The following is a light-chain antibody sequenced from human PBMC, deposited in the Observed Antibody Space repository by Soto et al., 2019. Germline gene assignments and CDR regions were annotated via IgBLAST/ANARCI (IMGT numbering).Light chain of an antibody. V-gene: IGKV1-39*01. CDR2: GAS. CDR1: QSISRY. Sequence: DIQMTQSPSSLSASVGDRVTSTCRASQSISRYLNWYQQKPGKAPKLLIFGASNLHSGVPSRFSGSGSGTDFTLTISSLQPEDFATYYCQQSHSSPPAFGKGTRREIK. J-gene: IGKJ5*01. CDR3: QQSHSSPPA.